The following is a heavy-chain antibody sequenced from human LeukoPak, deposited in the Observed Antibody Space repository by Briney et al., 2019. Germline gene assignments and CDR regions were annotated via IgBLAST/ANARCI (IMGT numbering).Heavy chain of an antibody. D-gene: IGHD6-13*01. J-gene: IGHJ5*02. CDR1: GGSISSGDYY. CDR2: IYYSGST. CDR3: ARGNIAAAGTGYNWFDP. Sequence: SETLSLTCTVSGGSISSGDYYWSWIRQPPGKGQEWIGYIYYSGSTYYNPSLKSRVTISVDTSKNQFSLKLSSVTAADTAVYYCARGNIAAAGTGYNWFDPWGQGTLVTVSS. V-gene: IGHV4-30-4*01.